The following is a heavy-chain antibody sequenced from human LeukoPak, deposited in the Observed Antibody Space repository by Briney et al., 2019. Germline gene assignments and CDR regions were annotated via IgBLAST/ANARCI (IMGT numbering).Heavy chain of an antibody. CDR3: AKDIGEDPIAAAGD. CDR1: EFTFDDYA. CDR2: ISWNSGSI. Sequence: GGSLRLSCAASEFTFDDYAMHWVRQGPGKGLEWVSGISWNSGSIGYADSVKGRFTISRDNAKNSLYLRMNSLRAEDTALYYCAKDIGEDPIAAAGDWGQGTLVTVSS. D-gene: IGHD6-13*01. J-gene: IGHJ4*02. V-gene: IGHV3-9*01.